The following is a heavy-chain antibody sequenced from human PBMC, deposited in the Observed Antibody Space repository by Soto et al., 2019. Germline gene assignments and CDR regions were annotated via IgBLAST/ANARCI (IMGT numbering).Heavy chain of an antibody. Sequence: QVQMVESGGGVVQPGRSLRLSCAASGFTFSNYAMHWVRQAPGKGLEWVAVISYHGNGKYYADSVKGRFTISRDNSKDTLYLQMSSLRAEDTAVYYCTRAKVRALGGFDYWGQGTLVTVSS. J-gene: IGHJ4*02. CDR2: ISYHGNGK. CDR3: TRAKVRALGGFDY. V-gene: IGHV3-30-3*01. D-gene: IGHD3-10*01. CDR1: GFTFSNYA.